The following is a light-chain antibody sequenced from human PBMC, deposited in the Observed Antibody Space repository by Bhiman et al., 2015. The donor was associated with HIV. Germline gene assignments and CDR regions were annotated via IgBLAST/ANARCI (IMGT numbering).Light chain of an antibody. Sequence: QSVMTQPPSTSGTPGQRVTISCSGSRSNIGSNFVYWYQQVPGTTPKVLIYRNYQRPSGVPDRFSGSKSGTSASLAISGLRSEDEADYYCAAWDDSLNGWVFGGGTKLTVL. V-gene: IGLV1-47*01. CDR3: AAWDDSLNGWV. CDR1: RSNIGSNF. CDR2: RNY. J-gene: IGLJ3*02.